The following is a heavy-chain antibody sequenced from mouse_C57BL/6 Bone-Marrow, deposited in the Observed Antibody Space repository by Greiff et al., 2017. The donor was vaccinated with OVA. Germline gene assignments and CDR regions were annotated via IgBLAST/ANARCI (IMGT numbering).Heavy chain of an antibody. J-gene: IGHJ4*01. CDR2: IYPGSGRT. V-gene: IGHV1-55*01. CDR1: GYTFTSYW. D-gene: IGHD1-1*01. Sequence: QVQLQQPGAELVKPGASVKMSCKASGYTFTSYWITWVKQRPGQGLEWIGDIYPGSGRTNYNEKFKSKATLTVDTSSSTAYVQLSSLTSEDSAVYYCARSGITTVEGDCAMDYWGQGTSVTVSS. CDR3: ARSGITTVEGDCAMDY.